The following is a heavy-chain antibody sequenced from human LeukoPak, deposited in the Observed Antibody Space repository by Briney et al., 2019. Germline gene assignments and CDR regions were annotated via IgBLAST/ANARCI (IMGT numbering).Heavy chain of an antibody. CDR1: GLTVSSNY. CDR3: VRDWAPASMQAAPFDC. Sequence: GGSLRLSCVASGLTVSSNYMSWVRQAPGKGLEWVSVIYSGRSTNYADSVKGRFTISRDNSKNTLYIQMNSLRAEDTAVYYCVRDWAPASMQAAPFDCWGQGTLVTVSS. D-gene: IGHD2/OR15-2a*01. CDR2: IYSGRST. J-gene: IGHJ4*02. V-gene: IGHV3-66*01.